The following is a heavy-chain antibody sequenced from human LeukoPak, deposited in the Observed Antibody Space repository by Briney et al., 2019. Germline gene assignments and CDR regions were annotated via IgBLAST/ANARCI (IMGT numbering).Heavy chain of an antibody. Sequence: SVKVSCKASGGTFSSYAISWVRQAPGQGLEWMGGIIPIFGTANYAQKFQGRVTTTADESTSTAYMELSSLRSEDTAVYYCARGHYDFWSGPNGNWFDPWGQGTLVTVSS. CDR3: ARGHYDFWSGPNGNWFDP. CDR2: IIPIFGTA. J-gene: IGHJ5*02. CDR1: GGTFSSYA. V-gene: IGHV1-69*13. D-gene: IGHD3-3*01.